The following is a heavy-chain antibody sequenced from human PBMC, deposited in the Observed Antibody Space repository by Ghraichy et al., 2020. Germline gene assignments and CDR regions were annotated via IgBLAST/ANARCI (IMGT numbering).Heavy chain of an antibody. CDR2: ITGSGGST. CDR1: GFTFSSYA. Sequence: GGSLRLSCTASGFTFSSYAMSWVRQAPGKGLEWVSAITGSGGSTYYADSVKGRLTISRDNSKNTLYLQMNSLRAEDTAVYYCAKDGVPASIRVFDYWGQGTLVTVSS. V-gene: IGHV3-23*01. CDR3: AKDGVPASIRVFDY. D-gene: IGHD2-2*02. J-gene: IGHJ4*02.